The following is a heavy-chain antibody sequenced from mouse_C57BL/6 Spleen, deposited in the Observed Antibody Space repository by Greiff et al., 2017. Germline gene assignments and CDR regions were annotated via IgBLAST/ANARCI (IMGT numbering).Heavy chain of an antibody. J-gene: IGHJ3*01. Sequence: QVQLKQPGAELVKPGASVKLSCKASGYTFTSYWMHWVKQRPGQGLEWIGMIHPNSGSTNYNEKFKSKATLTVDKSSSTAYMQLSSLTSEDSAVYYCANYYGDDGFAYWGQGTLVTVSA. CDR3: ANYYGDDGFAY. D-gene: IGHD2-2*01. CDR1: GYTFTSYW. V-gene: IGHV1-64*01. CDR2: IHPNSGST.